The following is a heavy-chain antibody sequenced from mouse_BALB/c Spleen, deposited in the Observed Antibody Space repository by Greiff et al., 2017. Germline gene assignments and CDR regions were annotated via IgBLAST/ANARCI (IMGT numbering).Heavy chain of an antibody. D-gene: IGHD2-4*01. V-gene: IGHV5-17*02. CDR1: GFTFSSFG. CDR2: ISSGSSTI. CDR3: ARPPYDYDAAWFAY. J-gene: IGHJ3*01. Sequence: EVQVVESGGGLVQPGGSRKLSCAASGFTFSSFGMHWVRQAPEKGLEWVAYISSGSSTIYYADTVKGRFTISRDNPKNTLFLQMTSLRSEDTAMYYCARPPYDYDAAWFAYWGQGTLVTVSA.